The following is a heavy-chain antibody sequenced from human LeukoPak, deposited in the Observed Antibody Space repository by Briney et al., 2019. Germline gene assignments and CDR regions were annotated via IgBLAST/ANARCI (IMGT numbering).Heavy chain of an antibody. V-gene: IGHV1-2*02. J-gene: IGHJ5*02. D-gene: IGHD2-2*02. CDR1: GYTFTGYY. CDR3: ARRDQVSIVVVPAAIRGFDP. Sequence: GASVKVSCKASGYTFTGYYMHWVRQAPGQGLEWMGWINPNSGGTNYAQKFQGRVTMTRDTSISTAYMELSRLRSDDTAVYYCARRDQVSIVVVPAAIRGFDPWGQGTLVTVSS. CDR2: INPNSGGT.